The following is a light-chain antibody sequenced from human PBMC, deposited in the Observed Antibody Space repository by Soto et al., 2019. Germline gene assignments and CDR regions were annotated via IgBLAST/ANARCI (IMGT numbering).Light chain of an antibody. V-gene: IGKV3-20*01. J-gene: IGKJ1*01. Sequence: EIVLTQSPATLSLSPGERATLSCRASQSGSSYLAWYQQKPGQAPRLLLYGASSRATGIPDRFSGSGCGTDFTLTISRLEPEDFAVYYCQQYGSSPEWTFGQGTKVDI. CDR1: QSGSSY. CDR2: GAS. CDR3: QQYGSSPEWT.